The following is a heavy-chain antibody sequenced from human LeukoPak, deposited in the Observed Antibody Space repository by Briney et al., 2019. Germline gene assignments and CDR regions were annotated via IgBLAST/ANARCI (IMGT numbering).Heavy chain of an antibody. CDR3: AGANGIYYYYYGMDV. CDR2: IIPIFGTA. CDR1: GGTFSSYA. Sequence: SVKVSCKASGGTFSSYAISWVRQAPEQGLEWMGGIIPIFGTANYAQKFQGRVTITADESTSTAYMELSSLRSEDTAVYYCAGANGIYYYYYGMDVWGQGTTVTVSS. V-gene: IGHV1-69*13. J-gene: IGHJ6*02. D-gene: IGHD2-15*01.